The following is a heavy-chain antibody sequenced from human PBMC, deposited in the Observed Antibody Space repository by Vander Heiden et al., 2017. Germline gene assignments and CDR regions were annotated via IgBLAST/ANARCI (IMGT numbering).Heavy chain of an antibody. V-gene: IGHV3-7*01. D-gene: IGHD4-17*01. CDR1: GFTFSRYW. Sequence: EVQLVESGGGLVQPGGSLRLSCAASGFTFSRYWMSWVRQAPGKGLEWVANIKQDGSEKYYVDSVKGRFTISRDNAKNSLYLQMNSLRAEDTAVYYCARLTVTEDYWGQGTLVTVSS. CDR2: IKQDGSEK. J-gene: IGHJ4*02. CDR3: ARLTVTEDY.